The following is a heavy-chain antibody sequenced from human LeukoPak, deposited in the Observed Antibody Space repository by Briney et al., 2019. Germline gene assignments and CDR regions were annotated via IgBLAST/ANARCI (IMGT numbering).Heavy chain of an antibody. V-gene: IGHV3-30*19. J-gene: IGHJ4*02. CDR1: GFTFSSYA. CDR2: ISYDGSNK. CDR3: ARGLGGSRRYFDY. Sequence: PGRSLRLSCAASGFTFSSYAMHWVRQAPGKGLEWVAVISYDGSNKYYADSVKGRFTISRDNSKNTLYLQMNSLRAEDTAVYYCARGLGGSRRYFDYWGQGTLVTVSS. D-gene: IGHD2-15*01.